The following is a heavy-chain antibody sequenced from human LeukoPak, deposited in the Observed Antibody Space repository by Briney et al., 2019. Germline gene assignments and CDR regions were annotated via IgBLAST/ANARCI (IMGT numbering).Heavy chain of an antibody. CDR2: INSSSSYI. CDR1: GFTFSSYS. V-gene: IGHV3-21*01. D-gene: IGHD6-13*01. J-gene: IGHJ6*02. CDR3: ARDSFSSSWLTNYYYYGMDV. Sequence: GGSLRLSCAASGFTFSSYSMNWVRQAPGKGLEWVSSINSSSSYIYYADSVKGRFTISRDNAKNSLYLQMNSLRAEDTAVYYCARDSFSSSWLTNYYYYGMDVWGQGTTVTVSS.